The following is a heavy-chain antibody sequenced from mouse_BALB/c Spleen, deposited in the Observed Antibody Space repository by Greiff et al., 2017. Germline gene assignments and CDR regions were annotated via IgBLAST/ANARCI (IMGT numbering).Heavy chain of an antibody. D-gene: IGHD1-2*01. CDR2: IDPANGNT. Sequence: VQLQQSGAELVKPGASVKLSCTASGFNIKDTYMHWVKQRPEQGLEWIGRIDPANGNTKYDPKFQGKATITADTSSNTAYMQLSSLTSEDTAVYYCARVAATATDFDYWGQGTTVTVSA. V-gene: IGHV14-3*02. J-gene: IGHJ2*01. CDR3: ARVAATATDFDY. CDR1: GFNIKDTY.